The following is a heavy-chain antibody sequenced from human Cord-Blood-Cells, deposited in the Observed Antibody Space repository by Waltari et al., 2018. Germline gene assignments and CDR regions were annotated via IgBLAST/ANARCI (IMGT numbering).Heavy chain of an antibody. D-gene: IGHD3-3*01. J-gene: IGHJ4*02. CDR2: IYHSGGT. CDR1: GYSISSGYY. CDR3: ARGDLVRN. V-gene: IGHV4-38-2*01. Sequence: QVQLQESGPGLVKPSETLSLTCAVSGYSISSGYYWGWIRQPPGKGLEWIGSIYHSGGTNYNPSLKSRVTISVDTSKNQFSLKLSSVTAADTAVYYCARGDLVRNWGQGTLVTVSS.